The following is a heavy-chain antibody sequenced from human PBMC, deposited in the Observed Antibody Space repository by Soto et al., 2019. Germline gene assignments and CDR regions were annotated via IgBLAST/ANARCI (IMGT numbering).Heavy chain of an antibody. J-gene: IGHJ4*02. Sequence: EVQLVESGGGLVQPGGSLRLSCAASGFSFSDHYMDWVRQAPGKGLEWVGRTRNKAYSYTTEYAASLRGRFTISRDDSKDSIYMPMKRLKSEETDVYYCDTCISSSKCSGFDSWGQGTLVTVSS. V-gene: IGHV3-72*01. CDR2: TRNKAYSYTT. CDR1: GFSFSDHY. D-gene: IGHD6-19*01. CDR3: DTCISSSKCSGFDS.